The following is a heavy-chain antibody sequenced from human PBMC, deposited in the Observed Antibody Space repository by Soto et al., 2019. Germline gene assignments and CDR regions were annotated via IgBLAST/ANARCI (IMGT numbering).Heavy chain of an antibody. CDR3: AGLTVGADFDI. CDR2: ISYDGSNK. D-gene: IGHD1-26*01. J-gene: IGHJ3*02. V-gene: IGHV3-30*03. CDR1: GFTFSSYG. Sequence: QVQLVESGGGVVQPGRSLRLSCAASGFTFSSYGMHWVRQAPGKGLEWVAVISYDGSNKYYADSVKGRFTISRDNSKNTLYLQMNSLRAEDTAVYYCAGLTVGADFDIWGQGTMVTVSS.